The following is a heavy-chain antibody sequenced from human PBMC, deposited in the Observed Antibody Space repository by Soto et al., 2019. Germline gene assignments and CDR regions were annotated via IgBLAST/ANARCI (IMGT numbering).Heavy chain of an antibody. CDR2: MTGSGATI. D-gene: IGHD2-21*01. J-gene: IGHJ4*02. V-gene: IGHV3-23*01. CDR1: GFTISTFA. CDR3: AKDAVYNDGLWLMDS. Sequence: GGSLRLSCAASGFTISTFAMTWVRQAPGRGLESVCGMTGSGATIHYADSVRGRFTISKDNSKNVLFLQMDYLRDEDTAIYYCAKDAVYNDGLWLMDSWGQGTLVTVSS.